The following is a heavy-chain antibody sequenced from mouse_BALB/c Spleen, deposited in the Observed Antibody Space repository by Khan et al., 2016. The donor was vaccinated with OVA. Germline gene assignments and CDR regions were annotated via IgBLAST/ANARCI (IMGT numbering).Heavy chain of an antibody. J-gene: IGHJ4*01. Sequence: QVQLKESGPGLVAPSESLYITCTVSGFSLTGYGVTWVRQPPGKGLEWLGMIWGDGTTDYKSALKSSMSINTDNSTSQVFLKMNSLQTDDTARYYCARAYYGNYREAMDYWGQGTLVTVSS. D-gene: IGHD2-10*01. V-gene: IGHV2-6-7*01. CDR3: ARAYYGNYREAMDY. CDR2: IWGDGTT. CDR1: GFSLTGYG.